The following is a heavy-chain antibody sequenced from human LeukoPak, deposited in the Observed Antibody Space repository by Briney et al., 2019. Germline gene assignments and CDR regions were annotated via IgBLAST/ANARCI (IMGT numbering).Heavy chain of an antibody. J-gene: IGHJ5*02. CDR2: ISGSGGTT. CDR3: AKGSFGDWFDP. D-gene: IGHD3-16*01. CDR1: GFTFSSYA. V-gene: IGHV3-23*01. Sequence: GGSLRLSCVASGFTFSSYAMSWVRQAPGKGLEWVSAISGSGGTTYYADSVKGRFTISRDNSKNTLYLQMNSLRAEDTAVYYCAKGSFGDWFDPWGQGTLVTVSS.